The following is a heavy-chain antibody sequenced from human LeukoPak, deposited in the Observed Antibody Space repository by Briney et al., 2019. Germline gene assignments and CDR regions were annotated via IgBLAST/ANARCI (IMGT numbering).Heavy chain of an antibody. D-gene: IGHD2-15*01. CDR1: GGSFSGYY. V-gene: IGHV4-34*01. J-gene: IGHJ4*02. CDR2: INHSGST. CDR3: ARARGIFCSGGSCYSGVFDY. Sequence: SETLSLTCAVYGGSFSGYYWSWIRQPPGKGLEWIGEINHSGSTNYNPSLKSRVTISVDTSKNQFSLKLSSVTAADTAVYYYARARGIFCSGGSCYSGVFDYWGQGTLVTVSS.